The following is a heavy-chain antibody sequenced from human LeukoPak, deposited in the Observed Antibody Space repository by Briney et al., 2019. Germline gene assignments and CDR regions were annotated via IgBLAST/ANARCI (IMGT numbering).Heavy chain of an antibody. D-gene: IGHD6-19*01. V-gene: IGHV3-66*01. J-gene: IGHJ4*02. CDR1: GGSISSSSYY. CDR3: GRDGSSSGWYAFDY. Sequence: ETLSLTCTVSGGSISSSSYYWGWIRQPPGKGLEWISGIYSGGSTFYADSVKGRFTISRDNSKNSLYLQMNSLRAEDTAVHYCGRDGSSSGWYAFDYWGQGTLVTVSS. CDR2: IYSGGST.